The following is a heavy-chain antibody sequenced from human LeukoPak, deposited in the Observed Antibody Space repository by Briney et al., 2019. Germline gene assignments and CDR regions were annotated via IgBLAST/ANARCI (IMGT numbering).Heavy chain of an antibody. V-gene: IGHV4-59*08. CDR1: GGSISSYY. Sequence: SETLSFTCTVSGGSISSYYWSWIRQPPGKGLEWIGYIYYSGSTNYNPSLKSRVTISVDTSKNQFSLKLSSVTAADTAVYYCARWGAGFDWLLAPFDYWGQGILVTVSS. CDR3: ARWGAGFDWLLAPFDY. CDR2: IYYSGST. D-gene: IGHD3-9*01. J-gene: IGHJ4*02.